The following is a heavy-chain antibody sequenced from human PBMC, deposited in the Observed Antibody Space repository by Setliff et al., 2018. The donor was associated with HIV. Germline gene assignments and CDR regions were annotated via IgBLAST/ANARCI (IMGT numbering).Heavy chain of an antibody. Sequence: LRLSCAASGFIFSHAWASRVRQAPGKGLEWVGRIKSKTDGGTTDFAAPVKGRFTISRDDSKKTLYLQMDSLKAEDTGVYYCTTEGQYSSGWPFDYWGQGTLVTVSS. CDR2: IKSKTDGGTT. V-gene: IGHV3-15*01. D-gene: IGHD6-19*01. CDR1: GFIFSHAW. J-gene: IGHJ4*02. CDR3: TTEGQYSSGWPFDY.